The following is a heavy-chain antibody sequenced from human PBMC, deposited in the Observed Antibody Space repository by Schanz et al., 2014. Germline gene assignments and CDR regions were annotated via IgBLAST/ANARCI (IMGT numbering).Heavy chain of an antibody. CDR3: ARRAYSNSWSSYYLDY. V-gene: IGHV4-34*12. D-gene: IGHD6-13*01. Sequence: QVQLQQWGAGLVKPSQTLSLTCAVSGGSFSGYHWAWIRQAPGKGLEWIGEIFHSGTTNYNPSLESRFTISVDKSKTHFPLKLSSVTAADTAVYYCARRAYSNSWSSYYLDYWGQGTLVTVSS. CDR2: IFHSGTT. CDR1: GGSFSGYH. J-gene: IGHJ4*02.